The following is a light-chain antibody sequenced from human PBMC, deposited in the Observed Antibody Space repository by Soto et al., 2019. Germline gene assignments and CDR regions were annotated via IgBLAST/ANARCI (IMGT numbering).Light chain of an antibody. Sequence: QSALTQPASVSGSPGQSITISCTGTSSDVGGSNYVSWYQQHPGKAPKLIISDVSYRPSGVSNRFSGSKSGNTASRTISGLQVEDEADDYCSSYTSSSTYVFGTGTQLTVL. V-gene: IGLV2-14*01. CDR1: SSDVGGSNY. J-gene: IGLJ1*01. CDR2: DVS. CDR3: SSYTSSSTYV.